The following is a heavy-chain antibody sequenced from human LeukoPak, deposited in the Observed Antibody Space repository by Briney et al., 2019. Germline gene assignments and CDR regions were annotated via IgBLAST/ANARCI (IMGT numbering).Heavy chain of an antibody. CDR2: ISSSSSYI. D-gene: IGHD6-6*01. V-gene: IGHV3-21*01. Sequence: GGSLRLSCAASGFTFRSYSMNWVRQAPGKGLEWVSSISSSSSYIYYADSVKGRFTISRDNAKNSLYLQMNSLRAEDTAVYYCASEGAARRNWFDPWGQGTLVTVSS. CDR1: GFTFRSYS. CDR3: ASEGAARRNWFDP. J-gene: IGHJ5*02.